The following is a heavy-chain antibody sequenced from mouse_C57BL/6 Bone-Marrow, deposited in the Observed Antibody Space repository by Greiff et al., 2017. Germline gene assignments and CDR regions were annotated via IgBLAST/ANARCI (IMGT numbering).Heavy chain of an antibody. D-gene: IGHD1-1*01. CDR3: TTRGYGSSYVYWYFDV. V-gene: IGHV14-4*01. CDR1: GFNIKDDY. J-gene: IGHJ1*03. Sequence: EVKLQQSGAELVRPGASVKLSCTASGFNIKDDYMHWVKQRPEQGLEWIGWIDPENGDTEYASKFQGKATITADTSSNTAYLQLSSLTSEDTAVYYCTTRGYGSSYVYWYFDVWGTGTTVTVSS. CDR2: IDPENGDT.